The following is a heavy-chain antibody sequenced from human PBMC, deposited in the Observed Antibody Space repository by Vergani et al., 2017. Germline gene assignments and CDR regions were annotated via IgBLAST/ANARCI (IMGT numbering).Heavy chain of an antibody. V-gene: IGHV3-23*01. CDR3: AKDPVGYCTNGVCYNFDY. CDR2: ISGSGGST. Sequence: EVQLLESGGGLVQPGGSLRLSCAASGFTFSSYAMSWVRQAPGKGLEWVSAISGSGGSTYYADSVKGRFTLSRDNSKNTLYLQMNSLRAEDTAVYYCAKDPVGYCTNGVCYNFDYWGQGTLVTVSS. J-gene: IGHJ4*02. CDR1: GFTFSSYA. D-gene: IGHD2-8*01.